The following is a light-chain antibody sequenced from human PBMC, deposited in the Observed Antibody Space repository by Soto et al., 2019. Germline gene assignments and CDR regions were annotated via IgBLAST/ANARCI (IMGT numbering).Light chain of an antibody. CDR3: QQYNNWPLLT. V-gene: IGKV3-15*01. CDR1: QSVSSN. J-gene: IGKJ4*01. CDR2: GAS. Sequence: EIVMTQSPATLSVSPGERATLSCRASQSVSSNLAWYQQKPGQAPRLLIHGASTRATGMPARFSGSGSGTEFTLTISSLQSEDFAVYYCQQYNNWPLLTFGGGTEVEIK.